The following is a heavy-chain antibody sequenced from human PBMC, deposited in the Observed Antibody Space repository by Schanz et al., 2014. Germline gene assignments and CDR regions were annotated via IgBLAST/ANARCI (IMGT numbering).Heavy chain of an antibody. CDR2: INSVGSNT. J-gene: IGHJ4*02. CDR3: ARDHTTESYYSAGPPIDY. V-gene: IGHV3-74*02. Sequence: EVQLVESGGGVVQPGGSLRLSCAASGFTFSSHWMHWVRQDPGKGLVWVARINSVGSNTDYADSVTGRFTISRDNSKNTLFLQMNSLRAEDTAVYYCARDHTTESYYSAGPPIDYWGQGTLLTVSS. D-gene: IGHD1-26*01. CDR1: GFTFSSHW.